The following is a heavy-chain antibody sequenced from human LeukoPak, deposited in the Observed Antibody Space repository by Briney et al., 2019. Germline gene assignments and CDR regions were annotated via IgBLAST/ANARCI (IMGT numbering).Heavy chain of an antibody. J-gene: IGHJ6*03. Sequence: GASVKVSCKASGGTHSHKLISWVRQAPGQGLEWMGGIIPIFGTADYPQKFQDRVTITADESTSTAYMELSSLRYEDTAGYYCATAGNRSSFGGNYYYYMDVWDNGTTVTVSS. CDR1: GGTHSHKL. CDR2: IIPIFGTA. V-gene: IGHV1-69*13. CDR3: ATAGNRSSFGGNYYYYMDV. D-gene: IGHD1-14*01.